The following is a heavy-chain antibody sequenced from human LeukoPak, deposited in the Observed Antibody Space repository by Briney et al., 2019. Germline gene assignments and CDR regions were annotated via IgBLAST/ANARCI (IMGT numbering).Heavy chain of an antibody. Sequence: GGSLRLSCAASGFTFSSYAMSWVRQAPGKGLEWVSAISGSGGSTYYADSVKGRFTISRDNSKNTLYLQMDSLRAEDTAVYYCAKGISSSWYRFDYWGQGTLVTVSS. CDR2: ISGSGGST. J-gene: IGHJ4*02. CDR1: GFTFSSYA. V-gene: IGHV3-23*01. D-gene: IGHD6-13*01. CDR3: AKGISSSWYRFDY.